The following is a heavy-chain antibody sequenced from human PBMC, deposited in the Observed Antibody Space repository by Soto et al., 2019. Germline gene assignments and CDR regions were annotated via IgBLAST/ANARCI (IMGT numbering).Heavy chain of an antibody. CDR1: GGSVSSGSYY. Sequence: QVQLQESGPGLVKPSETLSLTCTVSGGSVSSGSYYWSWIRQPPGKGLEWIGYISYSGRTNYNPSLKSRVTISVDTAKNQCSLKLSSVTAADTAVYYGARWPNRFDPWGQGTLVTVSS. CDR3: ARWPNRFDP. V-gene: IGHV4-61*01. J-gene: IGHJ5*02. CDR2: ISYSGRT.